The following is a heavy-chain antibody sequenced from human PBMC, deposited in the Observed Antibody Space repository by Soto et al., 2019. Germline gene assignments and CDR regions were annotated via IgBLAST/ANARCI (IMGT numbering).Heavy chain of an antibody. D-gene: IGHD1-26*01. CDR3: ARDSGSYPDAFDI. V-gene: IGHV3-72*01. CDR2: TRNKANSYTT. J-gene: IGHJ3*02. CDR1: GFTFMDHY. Sequence: GGSLRLSCAASGFTFMDHYMDWVRQAPGKGLEWVGRTRNKANSYTTENAPSVKGRFTISRDDSKNSLYLQMNSLKTEDTAVYYCARDSGSYPDAFDIWGQGTMVTVSS.